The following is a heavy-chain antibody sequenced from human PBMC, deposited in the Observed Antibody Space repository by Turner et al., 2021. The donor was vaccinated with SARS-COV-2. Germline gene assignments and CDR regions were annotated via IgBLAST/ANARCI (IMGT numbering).Heavy chain of an antibody. CDR3: ARDQLGVEATWFDP. V-gene: IGHV3-33*01. D-gene: IGHD2-8*01. CDR1: GFTFSSYG. CDR2: IWYDGSNK. Sequence: QVQLVESGGGVVQPGRSLRLSCAASGFTFSSYGMHGFRQAPGKGLEWVAVIWYDGSNKYYTDSVKGRFTISRDNSKNTLYLQMNSLRAEDTAVYYCARDQLGVEATWFDPWGQGTLVTVSS. J-gene: IGHJ5*02.